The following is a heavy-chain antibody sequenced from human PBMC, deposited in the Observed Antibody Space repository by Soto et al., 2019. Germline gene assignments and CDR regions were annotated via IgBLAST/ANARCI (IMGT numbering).Heavy chain of an antibody. V-gene: IGHV3-30-3*01. CDR1: GFTFSSHA. CDR2: ISYDGNTQ. Sequence: QVQLVESGGGVVQPGRSLRLSCAASGFTFSSHALHWLRQAPGKGLEWVAVISYDGNTQYYADSVKGRFTISRDNSKNTLYLQMNSLRAEDTAVYYCAGSNVGEYDYWGQGTLVTVSS. J-gene: IGHJ4*02. CDR3: AGSNVGEYDY. D-gene: IGHD3-16*01.